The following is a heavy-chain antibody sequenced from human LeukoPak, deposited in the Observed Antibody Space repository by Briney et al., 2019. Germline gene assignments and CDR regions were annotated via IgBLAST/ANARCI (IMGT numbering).Heavy chain of an antibody. V-gene: IGHV3-7*03. Sequence: GGSLRLSCAASGFMFSSNWMSWVRLAPGKGQEWVANIKEDGTETYYVDSVKGRFTISRDNAKNSLYLQMNSLRVEDTAVYYCAKEGRSLQTYWGQGTLVTVSS. CDR2: IKEDGTET. CDR3: AKEGRSLQTY. J-gene: IGHJ4*02. D-gene: IGHD5-24*01. CDR1: GFMFSSNW.